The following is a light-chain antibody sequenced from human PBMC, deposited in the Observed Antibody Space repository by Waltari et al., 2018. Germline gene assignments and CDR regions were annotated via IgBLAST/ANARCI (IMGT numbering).Light chain of an antibody. CDR2: DNN. J-gene: IGLJ2*01. Sequence: QSVLTQPPSVSAAPGQKVTISCSGSSSNMGNYFVSWYHQLPGATPKLLIYDNNKRPSGIPDRFSASKSGTSATLDITGLQIGDEADYYCATWDNSLTAVVFGGGTKLTVL. CDR1: SSNMGNYF. CDR3: ATWDNSLTAVV. V-gene: IGLV1-51*01.